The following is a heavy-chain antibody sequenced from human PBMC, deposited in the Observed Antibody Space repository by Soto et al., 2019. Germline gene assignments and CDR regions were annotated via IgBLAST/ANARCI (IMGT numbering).Heavy chain of an antibody. Sequence: GGSLRLSCAASGFTFSSYGMHWVRQAPGKGLEWVAVISYDGSNKYYADSVKGRFTISRDNSKNTLYLQMNSLRAEDTAVYYCANSDIAAAGTAFDIWGQGTMVTVSS. V-gene: IGHV3-30*18. J-gene: IGHJ3*02. CDR2: ISYDGSNK. CDR1: GFTFSSYG. CDR3: ANSDIAAAGTAFDI. D-gene: IGHD6-13*01.